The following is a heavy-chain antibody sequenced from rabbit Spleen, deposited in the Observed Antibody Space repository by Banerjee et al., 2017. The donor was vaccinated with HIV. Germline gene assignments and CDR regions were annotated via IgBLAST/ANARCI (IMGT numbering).Heavy chain of an antibody. CDR2: IYTGNGRT. Sequence: QSLEESGGGLVKPGASLTLTCKASGFSFNSGYDMCWVRQAPGKGLEWIACIYTGNGRTWYASWAKGRFTISKTSSTTVTLQLNSLTVADTATYFCARSGTTQYRLNLWGPGTLVTVS. CDR1: GFSFNSGYD. CDR3: ARSGTTQYRLNL. J-gene: IGHJ4*01. V-gene: IGHV1S40*01. D-gene: IGHD1-1*01.